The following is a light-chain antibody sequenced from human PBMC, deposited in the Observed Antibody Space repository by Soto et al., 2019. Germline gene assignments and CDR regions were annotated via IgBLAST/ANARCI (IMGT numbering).Light chain of an antibody. V-gene: IGKV3-15*01. CDR3: QQANSFPLT. CDR2: GAS. Sequence: EIVMTQSPATLSVSPGERATLSCRASQSVSSNLAWYQQKPGQAPRLLFYGASTRATGIPARFSGSGSGTEFTLTISSLQPEDFATYYCQQANSFPLTFGGGTKVEIK. CDR1: QSVSSN. J-gene: IGKJ4*01.